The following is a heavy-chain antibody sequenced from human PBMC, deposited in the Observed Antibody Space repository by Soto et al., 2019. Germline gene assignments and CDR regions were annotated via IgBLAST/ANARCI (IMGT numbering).Heavy chain of an antibody. D-gene: IGHD2-2*01. Sequence: TLSLTCPGSGGSISSGGYYLSWIRPPPGMGPEWIGYIYYSGTTYYNPSLKSRVTISVDTSKNQFSLKLSSVSAADTALDDVARCALGVVPAPRFDPWRRETLVPVTS. CDR2: IYYSGTT. CDR1: GGSISSGGYY. J-gene: IGHJ5*02. V-gene: IGHV4-31*03. CDR3: ARCALGVVPAPRFDP.